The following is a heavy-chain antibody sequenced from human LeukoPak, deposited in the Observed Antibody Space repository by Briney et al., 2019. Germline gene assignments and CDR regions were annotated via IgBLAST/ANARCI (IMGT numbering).Heavy chain of an antibody. J-gene: IGHJ4*02. CDR2: ISDSGGST. CDR1: GFTFSTSV. V-gene: IGHV3-23*01. D-gene: IGHD3-10*01. CDR3: AKAIPTMDRAASYYFDF. Sequence: GGSLRLSCAASGFTFSTSVVSWVRQAPGKGLECVLTISDSGGSTYYADSVKGRFTISRDNSKSTLYLQMNSLRAEDTAIYYCAKAIPTMDRAASYYFDFWGQGTLVTVSS.